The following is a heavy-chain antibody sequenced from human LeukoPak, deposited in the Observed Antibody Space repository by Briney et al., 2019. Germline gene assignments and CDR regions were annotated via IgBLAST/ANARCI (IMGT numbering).Heavy chain of an antibody. V-gene: IGHV1-18*01. Sequence: GASVKVSCKASGYTFTSYGISWVRQAPGQALEWMGWISGYNGNTNYAQKLQGRVTMTTDTSTSTAYMELRSLGSDDTAVYYCARDFHSSGYYHYFHYWGQGTLVTVSS. CDR1: GYTFTSYG. J-gene: IGHJ4*02. CDR2: ISGYNGNT. CDR3: ARDFHSSGYYHYFHY. D-gene: IGHD3-22*01.